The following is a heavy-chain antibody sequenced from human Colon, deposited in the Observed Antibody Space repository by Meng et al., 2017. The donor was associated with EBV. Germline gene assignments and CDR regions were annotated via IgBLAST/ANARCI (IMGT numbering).Heavy chain of an antibody. CDR1: GDSISRGEYF. CDR2: MDYRGST. Sequence: VQLHESGTGHVNPAPSLTLNCTVSGDSISRGEYFWSWIRQPPGKGLEWIGYMDYRGSTFYNPSLKSRVTISVDTSKNQFSLKLSSVIAADTAVYFCARGELLWDYWGQGTLVTVSS. D-gene: IGHD2-2*01. V-gene: IGHV4-30-4*01. J-gene: IGHJ4*02. CDR3: ARGELLWDY.